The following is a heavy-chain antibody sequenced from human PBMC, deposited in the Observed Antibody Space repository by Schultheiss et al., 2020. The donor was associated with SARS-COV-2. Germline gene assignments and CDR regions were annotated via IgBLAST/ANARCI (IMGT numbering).Heavy chain of an antibody. Sequence: SETLSLTCTVSGGSINGYYWTWIRQPPGKALEWIGEINHSGSTNYNPSLKSRVTISVDTSKNQFPLKLSSVTAADTATYDCARVSAGVDTIKDWGQGTLVTVSS. J-gene: IGHJ4*02. CDR1: GGSINGYY. D-gene: IGHD2-21*01. CDR3: ARVSAGVDTIKD. V-gene: IGHV4-34*01. CDR2: INHSGST.